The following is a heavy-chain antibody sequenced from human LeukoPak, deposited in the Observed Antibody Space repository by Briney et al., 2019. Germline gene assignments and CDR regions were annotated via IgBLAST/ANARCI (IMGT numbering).Heavy chain of an antibody. J-gene: IGHJ4*02. Sequence: PGGSLRLSCAASGFTFSNAWMSWVRQAPGKGLEWVGRIKSKTDGETSDYAAPVKGRFAISRDDSKNTLYLQMNSLKTEDTAVYYCTTGWSGGEDHWGQGTLVTVSS. V-gene: IGHV3-15*01. CDR1: GFTFSNAW. CDR2: IKSKTDGETS. D-gene: IGHD3-16*01. CDR3: TTGWSGGEDH.